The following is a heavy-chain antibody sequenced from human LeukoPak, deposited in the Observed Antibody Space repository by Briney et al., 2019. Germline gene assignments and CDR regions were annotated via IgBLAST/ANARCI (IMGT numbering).Heavy chain of an antibody. V-gene: IGHV3-48*01. CDR1: GFTFSSHS. CDR3: ARKSLQGWNSDY. J-gene: IGHJ4*02. CDR2: ISSSGSNI. Sequence: GGSLRLSCAASGFTFSSHSMKWVRQAPRKGLEWVSYISSSGSNIYYADSVKGRFTISRDNAKNSLYLQMNSLRAEDTAVYYCARKSLQGWNSDYWGEGILVTVSS. D-gene: IGHD1-7*01.